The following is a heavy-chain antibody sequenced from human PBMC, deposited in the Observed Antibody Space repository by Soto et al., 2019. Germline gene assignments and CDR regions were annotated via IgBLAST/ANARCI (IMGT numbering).Heavy chain of an antibody. D-gene: IGHD2-2*01. J-gene: IGHJ5*02. CDR3: AKHAEYQLVSWFDP. CDR2: ISAGGGNT. CDR1: GFSFSTYA. V-gene: IGHV3-23*01. Sequence: EVQLLESGGGLVQPGGSLRLSCAVSGFSFSTYAMSWVRQAPGKRLEWVSGISAGGGNTYYADSVRGRFTISRDNSKDTVYLQIPSLRAEDTAFYYCAKHAEYQLVSWFDPWGQGTLVTVSS.